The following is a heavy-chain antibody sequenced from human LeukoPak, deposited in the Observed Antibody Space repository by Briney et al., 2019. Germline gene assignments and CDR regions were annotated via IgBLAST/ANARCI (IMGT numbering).Heavy chain of an antibody. CDR3: AREVGETDYGSGSYYFDY. CDR2: IIPILGIA. CDR1: GGTFSSYA. V-gene: IGHV1-69*04. D-gene: IGHD3-10*01. Sequence: GASVKVSCKASGGTFSSYAISWVRQAPGQGLGWMGRIIPILGIANYAQKFQGRVTITADKSTSTAYMELSSLRSEDTAVYYCAREVGETDYGSGSYYFDYWGQGTLVTVSS. J-gene: IGHJ4*02.